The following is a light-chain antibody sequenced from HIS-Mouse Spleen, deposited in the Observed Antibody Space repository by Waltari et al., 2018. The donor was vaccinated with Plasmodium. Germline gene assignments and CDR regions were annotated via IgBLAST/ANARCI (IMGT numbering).Light chain of an antibody. CDR2: GAS. Sequence: EIVLTQSPGTLSLSPGERATLSCRARPSVSSSYLAWYQQKPGQAPRLRIYGASSRATGIPDRFSGSGSGTDFTLTISRLEPEDFAVYYCQQYGSSPPLTFGGGTKVEIK. V-gene: IGKV3-20*01. J-gene: IGKJ4*01. CDR1: PSVSSSY. CDR3: QQYGSSPPLT.